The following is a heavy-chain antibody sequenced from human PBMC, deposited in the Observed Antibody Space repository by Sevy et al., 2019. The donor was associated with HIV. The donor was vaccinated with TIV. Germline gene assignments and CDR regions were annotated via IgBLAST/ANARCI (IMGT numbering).Heavy chain of an antibody. Sequence: SETLSLTCAVYGGSFSGYYWSWIRQPPGKGLEWIGEINHSGSTNYNPSLKSRVTISVDTSKNQFSLKLSSVTAADTAVYYCARGGWDRTTMIVVVTRRWFDPWGQGTLVTVSS. CDR3: ARGGWDRTTMIVVVTRRWFDP. D-gene: IGHD3-22*01. CDR2: INHSGST. J-gene: IGHJ5*02. CDR1: GGSFSGYY. V-gene: IGHV4-34*01.